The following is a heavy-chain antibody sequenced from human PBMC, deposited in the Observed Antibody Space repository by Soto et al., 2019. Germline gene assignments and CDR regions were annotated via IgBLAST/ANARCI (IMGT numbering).Heavy chain of an antibody. CDR3: AKNSSGYYLDY. D-gene: IGHD3-22*01. V-gene: IGHV3-23*01. Sequence: GGSLRLSCADSGFTFSSYAMSWGRQAPGKGLEWVSAISGSGGSTYYADSVKGRFTISRDHSKNTLYLQMNSLRAEDTAVYYRAKNSSGYYLDYWGQGTLVTVSS. CDR2: ISGSGGST. J-gene: IGHJ4*02. CDR1: GFTFSSYA.